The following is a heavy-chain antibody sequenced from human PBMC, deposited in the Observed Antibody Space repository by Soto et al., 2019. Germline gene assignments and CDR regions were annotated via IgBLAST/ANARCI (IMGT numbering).Heavy chain of an antibody. CDR2: IKEDGSER. Sequence: PGESLKISCAASGFTFSNYWVSWVRQAPGKGLEWVANIKEDGSERNYVDSVKGRFTISRDNAENSLYLQMNSLRAEDTAVYYCASARHIGPWGQGTLVTVSS. CDR3: ASARHIGP. J-gene: IGHJ5*02. V-gene: IGHV3-7*01. D-gene: IGHD2-21*01. CDR1: GFTFSNYW.